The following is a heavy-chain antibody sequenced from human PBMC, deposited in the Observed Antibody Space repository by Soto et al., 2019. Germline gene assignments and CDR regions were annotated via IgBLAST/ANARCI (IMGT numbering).Heavy chain of an antibody. Sequence: XLSLSCASAGFTLSSYSMNWVRQAPGKGLEWVSSISSSSSYIYYADSVKGRFTISRDNAKNSLYLQMNSLRAEDTAVYYCARHLGGSSSWFDYWGQGTLVTAPQ. CDR1: GFTLSSYS. J-gene: IGHJ5*01. CDR3: ARHLGGSSSWFDY. D-gene: IGHD6-13*01. V-gene: IGHV3-21*01. CDR2: ISSSSSYI.